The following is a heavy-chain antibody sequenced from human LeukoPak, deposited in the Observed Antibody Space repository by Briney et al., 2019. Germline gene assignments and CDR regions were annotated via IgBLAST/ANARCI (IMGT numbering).Heavy chain of an antibody. Sequence: GGSLRLSCAASGFTFDDYAMHWVRQAPGKGLEWVSLISGDGGSTYYADSVKGRFTISRDNSKNSLYLQMNSLRTEDTALYYCAKDIRMDYYDSTLDYWGQGTLVTVSS. CDR2: ISGDGGST. CDR1: GFTFDDYA. CDR3: AKDIRMDYYDSTLDY. D-gene: IGHD3-22*01. J-gene: IGHJ4*02. V-gene: IGHV3-43*02.